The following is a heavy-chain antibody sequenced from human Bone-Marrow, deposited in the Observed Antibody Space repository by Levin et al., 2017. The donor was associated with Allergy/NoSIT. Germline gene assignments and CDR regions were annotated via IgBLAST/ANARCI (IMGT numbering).Heavy chain of an antibody. V-gene: IGHV3-30*04. CDR1: GFTFSSYA. CDR2: ISYDGSNK. CDR3: ARGPLYSNYAYYYYGMDV. J-gene: IGHJ6*02. D-gene: IGHD4-11*01. Sequence: WGSLRLSCAASGFTFSSYAMHWVRQAPGKGLEWVAVISYDGSNKYYADSVKGRFTISRDNSKNTLYLQMNSLRAEDTAVYYCARGPLYSNYAYYYYGMDVWGQGTTVTVSS.